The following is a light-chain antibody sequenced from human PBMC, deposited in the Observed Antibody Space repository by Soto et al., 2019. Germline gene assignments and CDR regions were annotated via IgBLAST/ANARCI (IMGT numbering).Light chain of an antibody. V-gene: IGKV3-20*01. Sequence: EIVLTQSPGTLSLSPGERATLSCSASQSVSSIYLAWYQQKPGQAPRLLIYGASSRATGIPDRFSGSGSGTDFTLTIIRLEPEDFAVYYCQQHGFTPPWTFGQGTKVEIK. J-gene: IGKJ1*01. CDR3: QQHGFTPPWT. CDR1: QSVSSIY. CDR2: GAS.